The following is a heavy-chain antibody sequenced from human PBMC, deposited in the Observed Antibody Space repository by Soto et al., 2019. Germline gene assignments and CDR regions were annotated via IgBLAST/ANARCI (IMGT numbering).Heavy chain of an antibody. CDR2: IYPGDSDT. CDR1: GYSFTSYW. J-gene: IGHJ5*02. D-gene: IGHD3-3*01. V-gene: IGHV5-51*01. CDR3: ARSEPYYDFWSGYYRYSNWFDP. Sequence: PGESLKLSCKGSGYSFTSYWIGWVRQMPGKGLEWMGIIYPGDSDTRYSPSFQGQVTISADKSISTAYLQWSSLKASDTAMYYCARSEPYYDFWSGYYRYSNWFDPWGQGTLVTVSS.